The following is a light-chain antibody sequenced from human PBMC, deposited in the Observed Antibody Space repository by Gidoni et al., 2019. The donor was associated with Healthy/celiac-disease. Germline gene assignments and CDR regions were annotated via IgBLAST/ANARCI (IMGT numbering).Light chain of an antibody. CDR1: QSVSIY. CDR2: DAS. Sequence: IVLTQSPSTLSLSPGERATLSCSASQSVSIYLAWYQQQPGQAPRLLIYDASNRATGIPARFRGSGSGTDFTLTISSLEPEDFAVYYCQQRSNGPPITFXXXTRLEMK. CDR3: QQRSNGPPIT. V-gene: IGKV3-11*01. J-gene: IGKJ5*01.